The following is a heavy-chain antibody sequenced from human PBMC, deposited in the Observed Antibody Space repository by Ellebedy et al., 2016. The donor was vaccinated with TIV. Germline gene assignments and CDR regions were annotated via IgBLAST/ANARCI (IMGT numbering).Heavy chain of an antibody. CDR3: AKGGKGFEL. Sequence: MPGGSLRLSCTVSGDSITSTHHSWAWIRQTPGKGLEWIVSLSYNGDIYYGPSLRGRVTVSLDTSKRQFSLRLNSVTAADTAVYYCAKGGKGFELWGQGAPITVSS. CDR2: LSYNGDI. J-gene: IGHJ4*02. V-gene: IGHV4-39*07. D-gene: IGHD3-10*01. CDR1: GDSITSTHHS.